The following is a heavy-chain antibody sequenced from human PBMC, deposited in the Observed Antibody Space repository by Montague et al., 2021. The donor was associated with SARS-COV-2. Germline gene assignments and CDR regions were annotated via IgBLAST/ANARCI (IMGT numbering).Heavy chain of an antibody. CDR1: DVSLSSSTW. CDR2: TYLSGFT. CDR3: ARGGLGNRGFDY. V-gene: IGHV4-4*02. D-gene: IGHD3/OR15-3a*01. Sequence: SETLSLTCVVSDVSLSSSTWWSWVRQSPGKGLEWVGETYLSGFTQYNPSVKSRVTISLNDSRSQFSLRLTSVTAADTAVYFCARGGLGNRGFDYWGQGALVTVSS. J-gene: IGHJ4*02.